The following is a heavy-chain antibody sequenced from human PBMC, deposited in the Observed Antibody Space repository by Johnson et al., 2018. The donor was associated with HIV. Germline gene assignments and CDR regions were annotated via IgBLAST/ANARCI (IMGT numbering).Heavy chain of an antibody. CDR1: GFTFSSYW. CDR2: INSGSI. Sequence: PARSLTLSCAASGFTFSSYWMHWVRQVAGKGLVWVARINSGSIGYADSVKGRFTISRDNAKNSLYLQMNSLRAEDTALYYCAKDKNRVGATRGASDAFDIWGQGTMV. D-gene: IGHD1-26*01. J-gene: IGHJ3*02. CDR3: AKDKNRVGATRGASDAFDI. V-gene: IGHV3-74*01.